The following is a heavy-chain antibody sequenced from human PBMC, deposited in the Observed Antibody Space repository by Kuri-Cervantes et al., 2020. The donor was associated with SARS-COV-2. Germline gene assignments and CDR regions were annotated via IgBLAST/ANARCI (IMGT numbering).Heavy chain of an antibody. J-gene: IGHJ3*02. D-gene: IGHD2-15*01. V-gene: IGHV3-23*01. Sequence: GESLKISCAASGFTFSSYAMSWVRQAPGKGLEWVSAISGSGGSTYYADYVKGRFTISRDNSKNTLYLQMKSLRAEHTTVYYCAKLGGGILAPDIWGQGTMVTVSS. CDR2: ISGSGGST. CDR3: AKLGGGILAPDI. CDR1: GFTFSSYA.